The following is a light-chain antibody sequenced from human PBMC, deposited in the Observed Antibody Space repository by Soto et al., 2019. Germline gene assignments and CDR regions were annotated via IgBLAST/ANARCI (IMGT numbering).Light chain of an antibody. CDR1: RSLSSTS. CDR3: QQYGSSPRT. J-gene: IGKJ1*01. V-gene: IGKV3-20*01. CDR2: DVS. Sequence: EIVLTQSPGTLSLSPGERAARSCRASRSLSSTSLAWYQQRPGQAPRLLIYDVSSRATGIPDRFSGSGSGTDFTITINRLEPDDFAVYYCQQYGSSPRTFGQGTKVEIK.